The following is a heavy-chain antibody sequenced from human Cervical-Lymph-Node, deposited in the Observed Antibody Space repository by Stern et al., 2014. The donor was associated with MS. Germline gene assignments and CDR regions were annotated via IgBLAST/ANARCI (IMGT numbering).Heavy chain of an antibody. CDR3: ARGSAARPGY. D-gene: IGHD6-6*01. CDR1: NGSISGYF. J-gene: IGHJ4*02. Sequence: VQLVESGPGLVKPSETLSLTCTVSNGSISGYFWTWIRQPPGKGLEWIGYIFHGGSANYNPSLSSRVTMSLDTSKKQFSLKLNSVTTADTAVYYCARGSAARPGYWGPGALVTVSS. CDR2: IFHGGSA. V-gene: IGHV4-59*01.